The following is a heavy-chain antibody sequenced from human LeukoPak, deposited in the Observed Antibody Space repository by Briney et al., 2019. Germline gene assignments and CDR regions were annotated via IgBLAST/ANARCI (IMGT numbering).Heavy chain of an antibody. CDR3: ARDSYCSSTSCGFDY. J-gene: IGHJ4*02. CDR1: GFTVSSNY. V-gene: IGHV3-66*01. Sequence: GGSLRLSCAASGFTVSSNYMSWVRQAPGKGLEWVSVIYSGGSTYYADSVKGRFTISRDNSKNTLYLQMNSLRAEDTAVYYCARDSYCSSTSCGFDYWGQGTLVTVSS. D-gene: IGHD2-2*01. CDR2: IYSGGST.